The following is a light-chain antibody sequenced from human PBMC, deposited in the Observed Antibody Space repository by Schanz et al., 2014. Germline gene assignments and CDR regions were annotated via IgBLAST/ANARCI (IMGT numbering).Light chain of an antibody. Sequence: EIVLTQSPGTLSLSPGERATLSCRASQSVSTNYLAWYQQKPGQAPRLLIYGATTRATGIPDRFSGSGSGTDFSLTISSLEPEDFALYYCQQRSNWPLTFGGGTKVEIK. CDR1: QSVSTNY. J-gene: IGKJ4*01. CDR2: GAT. CDR3: QQRSNWPLT. V-gene: IGKV3D-20*02.